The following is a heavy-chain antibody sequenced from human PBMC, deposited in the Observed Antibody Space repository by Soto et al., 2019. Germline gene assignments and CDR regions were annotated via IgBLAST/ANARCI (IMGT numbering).Heavy chain of an antibody. J-gene: IGHJ4*02. V-gene: IGHV4-39*02. Sequence: SETLSLTCTVSGGSITSDSYYWGWIRQSPEKGLEWLASISYSGSTYYNPTLKSRLIISVDTSKRQFSLKPSSVTAADTAVYYCARESLAVAGTSATCCHCDYWRQGALGTFAS. CDR2: ISYSGST. CDR1: GGSITSDSYY. CDR3: ARESLAVAGTSATCCHCDY. D-gene: IGHD6-19*01.